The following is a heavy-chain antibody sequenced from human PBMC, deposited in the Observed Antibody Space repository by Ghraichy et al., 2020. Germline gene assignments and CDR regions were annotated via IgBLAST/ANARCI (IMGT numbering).Heavy chain of an antibody. CDR2: IYYSGST. D-gene: IGHD3-3*01. CDR3: AKTGLEWLLFASAFDI. J-gene: IGHJ3*02. Sequence: SETLSLTCTVSGGSISSSSYYWGWIRQPPGKGLEWIGSIYYSGSTYYNPSLKSRVTISVDTSKNQFSLKLSSVTAADTAVYYCAKTGLEWLLFASAFDIWGQGTMVTVSS. CDR1: GGSISSSSYY. V-gene: IGHV4-39*01.